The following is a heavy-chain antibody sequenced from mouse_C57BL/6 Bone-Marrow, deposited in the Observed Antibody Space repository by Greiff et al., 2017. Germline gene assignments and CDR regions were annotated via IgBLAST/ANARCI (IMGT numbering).Heavy chain of an antibody. Sequence: QVQLQQPDAELVKPGASVKMSCKASGYTFTGYTMHWMKQRPGQGLEWIGYIYPRGGSTKYNEKFKGKATLTVNKSSSTAYMQLNSLTSEDSAVYFCARMYDCDLWYFDVWGTGPTVTVSS. CDR3: ARMYDCDLWYFDV. V-gene: IGHV1-78*01. CDR1: GYTFTGYT. D-gene: IGHD2-4*01. J-gene: IGHJ1*03. CDR2: IYPRGGST.